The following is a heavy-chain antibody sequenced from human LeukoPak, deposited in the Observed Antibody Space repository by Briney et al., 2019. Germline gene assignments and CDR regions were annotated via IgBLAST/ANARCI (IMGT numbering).Heavy chain of an antibody. V-gene: IGHV4-59*01. CDR2: IYYSGST. D-gene: IGHD6-19*01. J-gene: IGHJ3*02. Sequence: SETLSLTCTVSGGSMSSYYWSWIRRTPGKGLEWIGYIYYSGSTKYNPSLESRVTISIDTSKNHFSLKLSSVTAADTAVYYCARYRSSGWTGVFDIGGRATMVTGAS. CDR3: ARYRSSGWTGVFDI. CDR1: GGSMSSYY.